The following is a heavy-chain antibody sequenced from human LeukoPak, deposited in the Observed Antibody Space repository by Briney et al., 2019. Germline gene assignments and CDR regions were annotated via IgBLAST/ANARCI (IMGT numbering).Heavy chain of an antibody. V-gene: IGHV1-2*02. CDR2: INPNSGGT. Sequence: GASVKVSCKASGYTFTGYYMHWVRQAPGQGLEWMGWINPNSGGTNYAQKFQGRVTMTRDTSISTAYMELSRLRSDDTAVYYCARDQNDLSGWFDPWGQGTLVTVSS. CDR1: GYTFTGYY. CDR3: ARDQNDLSGWFDP. D-gene: IGHD1-1*01. J-gene: IGHJ5*02.